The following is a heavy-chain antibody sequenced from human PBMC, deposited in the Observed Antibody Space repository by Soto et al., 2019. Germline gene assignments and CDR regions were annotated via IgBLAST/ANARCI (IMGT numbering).Heavy chain of an antibody. V-gene: IGHV3-15*07. J-gene: IGHJ4*02. D-gene: IGHD3-22*01. CDR2: LKSKTNGGTA. Sequence: EVQLVESGGGLVKPGESLRLSCTASGLTLTDAWMKWVRQAPGKGLEWVGRLKSKTNGGTADYAAPVRGRFTILRDDSKNMLYLQMNSLKTEDSAVYYCAYYLESRAVHFDRWGQGTLVTVSS. CDR3: AYYLESRAVHFDR. CDR1: GLTLTDAW.